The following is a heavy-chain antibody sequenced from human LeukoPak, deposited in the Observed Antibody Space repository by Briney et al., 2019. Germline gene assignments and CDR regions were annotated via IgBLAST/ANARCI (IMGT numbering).Heavy chain of an antibody. Sequence: GGSLRLSCAASGFTFSNAWMNWVRQAPGKGLEWVGRIKRKTEGGTTDYAAPVKGRFTISRDDSKNTLYLQMNSLKTEDTAFYYCTTGNFGPYWGQGTLVTVSS. D-gene: IGHD3-10*01. J-gene: IGHJ4*02. CDR2: IKRKTEGGTT. CDR1: GFTFSNAW. CDR3: TTGNFGPY. V-gene: IGHV3-15*07.